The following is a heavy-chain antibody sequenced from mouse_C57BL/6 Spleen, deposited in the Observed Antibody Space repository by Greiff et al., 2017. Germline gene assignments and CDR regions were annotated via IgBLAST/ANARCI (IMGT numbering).Heavy chain of an antibody. CDR2: IDPENGDT. CDR3: TGYIYDYDLDY. J-gene: IGHJ2*01. D-gene: IGHD2-4*01. V-gene: IGHV14-4*01. CDR1: GFNIKDDY. Sequence: VQLKQSGAELVRPGASVKLSCTASGFNIKDDYMHWVKQRPEQGLEWIGWIDPENGDTEYASKFQGKATITADTSSNTAYLQLSSLTSEDTAVYYCTGYIYDYDLDYWGQGTTLTVSS.